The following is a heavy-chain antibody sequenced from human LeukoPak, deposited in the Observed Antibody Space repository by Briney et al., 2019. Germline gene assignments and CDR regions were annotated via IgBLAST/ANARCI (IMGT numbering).Heavy chain of an antibody. CDR3: ASDNWNNFGY. J-gene: IGHJ4*02. CDR1: GFSFSDYA. V-gene: IGHV3-7*01. CDR2: IKQDGSYK. D-gene: IGHD1-20*01. Sequence: PGGSLRLSCAASGFSFSDYAMTWVRQAPGKGLEWVANIKQDGSYKNYVDSVKGRFTISRDNAKNSLYLQMNSLRVEDTAVYYCASDNWNNFGYWGQGTLVTVSS.